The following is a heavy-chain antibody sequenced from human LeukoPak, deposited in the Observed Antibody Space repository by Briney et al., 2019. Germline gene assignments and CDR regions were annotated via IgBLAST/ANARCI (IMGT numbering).Heavy chain of an antibody. D-gene: IGHD4-17*01. CDR3: ARAETDYGDYYFDY. CDR2: IYHSGST. V-gene: IGHV4-4*02. Sequence: SETLSLTCAVSGVSISSSNWWSWVRQPPGKGLEWIGEIYHSGSTNYNPSLKSRVTISVDKSKNQFSLKLSSVTAADTAVYYCARAETDYGDYYFDYWGQGTLVTVSS. J-gene: IGHJ4*02. CDR1: GVSISSSNW.